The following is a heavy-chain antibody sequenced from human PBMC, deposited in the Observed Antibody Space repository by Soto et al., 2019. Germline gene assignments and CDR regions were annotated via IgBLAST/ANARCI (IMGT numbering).Heavy chain of an antibody. CDR1: GFTFSSYW. CDR3: ARWPPVAGISGFDP. Sequence: GALLLTCSASGFTFSSYWMHWVRQAPGKGLVWVARINGDGSYIDYADSVKGRFTISRDNAKSTLYLQMNSLRAEDTALYYCARWPPVAGISGFDPWGQGTLVTVSS. J-gene: IGHJ5*02. D-gene: IGHD6-19*01. V-gene: IGHV3-74*01. CDR2: INGDGSYI.